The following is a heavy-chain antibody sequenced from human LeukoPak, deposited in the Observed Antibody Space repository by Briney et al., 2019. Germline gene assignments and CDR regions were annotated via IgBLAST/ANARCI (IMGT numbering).Heavy chain of an antibody. V-gene: IGHV3-74*01. D-gene: IGHD2-15*01. J-gene: IGHJ4*02. CDR2: INSDGSST. CDR3: ARDQIYCSGGYCYFDY. CDR1: GFTFRSYW. Sequence: GGSLRLSCAASGFTFRSYWRYWVRQAPGKGLVWVSRINSDGSSTSYADSVKGRFTISRDNAKNTLYLQMNSLRVEDSAVYYCARDQIYCSGGYCYFDYRGQGTLVTVSS.